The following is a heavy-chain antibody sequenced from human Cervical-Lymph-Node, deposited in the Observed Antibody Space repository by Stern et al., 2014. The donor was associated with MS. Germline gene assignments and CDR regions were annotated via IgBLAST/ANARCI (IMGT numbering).Heavy chain of an antibody. Sequence: EVQLVQSGGGLVQPGGSLRLSCSASGFTFSSYAMHWVRQAPGKGLEHVSAISSNGGSTYYAASVKGRFTISRDISKNTLYLKRSSLRAEDTAVYYCVKDKGCGGDGGGFDAFDIWGQGTMFTVSS. J-gene: IGHJ3*02. D-gene: IGHD2-21*02. CDR2: ISSNGGST. CDR3: VKDKGCGGDGGGFDAFDI. CDR1: GFTFSSYA. V-gene: IGHV3-64D*06.